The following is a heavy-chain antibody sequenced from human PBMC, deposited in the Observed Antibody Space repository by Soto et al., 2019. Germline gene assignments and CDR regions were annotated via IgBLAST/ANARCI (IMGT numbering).Heavy chain of an antibody. CDR3: AHNGPGLIQYQVPGFDY. CDR2: IYWDDDK. V-gene: IGHV2-5*02. D-gene: IGHD2-2*01. Sequence: SGPTLVNPTQTLTLTCTFSGFSLSTSGVGVGWIRQPPGKALEWLALIYWDDDKRYSPSLRSRITITKDTSKNQVVLTMTNMDPVDTAKYYCAHNGPGLIQYQVPGFDYWGQGTLVTVSS. J-gene: IGHJ4*02. CDR1: GFSLSTSGVG.